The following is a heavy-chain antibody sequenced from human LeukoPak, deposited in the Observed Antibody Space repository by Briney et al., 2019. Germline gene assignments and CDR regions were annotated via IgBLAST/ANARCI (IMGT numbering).Heavy chain of an antibody. CDR2: IYYSGST. J-gene: IGHJ4*02. CDR3: ASYDNSGASGY. V-gene: IGHV4-59*08. CDR1: GGSISSYY. D-gene: IGHD3-22*01. Sequence: PSETLSLTCTVSGGSISSYYWSWIRQPPGKGLEWIGYIYYSGSTNYNPSLKSRVTISVDTSKNQFSLKLSSVTAADTAVYYCASYDNSGASGYWGQGTLVTVSS.